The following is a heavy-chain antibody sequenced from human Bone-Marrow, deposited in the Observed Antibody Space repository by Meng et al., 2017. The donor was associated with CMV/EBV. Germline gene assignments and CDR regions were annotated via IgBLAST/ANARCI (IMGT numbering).Heavy chain of an antibody. CDR2: SSSSSSTI. D-gene: IGHD6-6*01. J-gene: IGHJ4*02. V-gene: IGHV3-48*04. CDR1: GFTFSSYS. CDR3: ARRGAARPYDY. Sequence: GESLKISCAASGFTFSSYSMNWVRQAPGKGLEWVSYSSSSSSTIYYADSVKGRFTISRDNAKNSLYLQMNSLRAEDTAVYYCARRGAARPYDYWGQGTLVTVSS.